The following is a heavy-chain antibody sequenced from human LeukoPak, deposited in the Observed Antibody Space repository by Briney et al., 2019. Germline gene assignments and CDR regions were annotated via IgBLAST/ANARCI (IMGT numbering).Heavy chain of an antibody. V-gene: IGHV4-61*02. CDR1: GGSISSRMYF. CDR2: INTSGSM. CDR3: ASLGSVDTYWFDP. J-gene: IGHJ5*02. D-gene: IGHD5-18*01. Sequence: SQTLSLTCTVPGGSISSRMYFSRWIRQPSGKALDRMGRINTSGSMNDNPALKSRVPISVAPSKTPFSLKLSSVTAADTAVYYWASLGSVDTYWFDPWGQGTLVTVSS.